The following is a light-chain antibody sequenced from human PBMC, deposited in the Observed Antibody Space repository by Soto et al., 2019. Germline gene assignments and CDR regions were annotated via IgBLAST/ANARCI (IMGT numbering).Light chain of an antibody. Sequence: QAVVTQPPSASGTPGQRVTISCSGSSSNIGSNSVNWYQQFPGMAPKLLLYSDNQRPSGVPDRFSGSKSGSSASLAISGLQSEDEADYHCSTWDDNLSTWLFGGGTKLTVL. CDR3: STWDDNLSTWL. CDR2: SDN. CDR1: SSNIGSNS. J-gene: IGLJ3*02. V-gene: IGLV1-44*01.